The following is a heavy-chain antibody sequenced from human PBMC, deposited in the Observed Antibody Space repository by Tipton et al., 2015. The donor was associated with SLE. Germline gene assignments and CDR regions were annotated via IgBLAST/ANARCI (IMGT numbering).Heavy chain of an antibody. Sequence: TLSLTCTVSGGSISSYYWSWIRQPPGKGLEWIGYIYYSGSTNYNPSPKSRVTISVDTSKNQFSLKLSSVTAADTAVYYCARGGGIAARHYYYYYMDVWGKGTTVTISS. V-gene: IGHV4-59*01. D-gene: IGHD6-6*01. CDR3: ARGGGIAARHYYYYYMDV. J-gene: IGHJ6*03. CDR2: IYYSGST. CDR1: GGSISSYY.